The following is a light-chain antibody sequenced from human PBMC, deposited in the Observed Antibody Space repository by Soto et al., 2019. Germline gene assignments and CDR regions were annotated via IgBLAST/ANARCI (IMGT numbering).Light chain of an antibody. CDR3: MIWYSSAAV. CDR2: YNSDSDK. V-gene: IGLV5-45*03. CDR1: SGINVGTYR. J-gene: IGLJ7*01. Sequence: QSVLTQPSSLSASPGASASLTCTLRSGINVGTYRIYWYQQKPGSPPHFLLRYNSDSDKQQGSGVPSRFSGSKDASANAGILLISGLQSEDEADYYCMIWYSSAAVFGGGTQLTVL.